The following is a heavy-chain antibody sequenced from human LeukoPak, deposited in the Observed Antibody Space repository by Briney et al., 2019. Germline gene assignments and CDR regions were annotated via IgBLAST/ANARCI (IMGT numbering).Heavy chain of an antibody. D-gene: IGHD1-26*01. CDR1: GYSLTTYY. J-gene: IGHJ6*02. CDR3: ARDPLIVGATTYYYGMDV. CDR2: IIPIFGTA. Sequence: GASVKVSCKASGYSLTTYYMHWVRQAPGQGLERMGGIIPIFGTANYAQKFQGRVTITADESTSTAYMELSSLRSEDTAVYYCARDPLIVGATTYYYGMDVWGQGTTVTVSS. V-gene: IGHV1-69*13.